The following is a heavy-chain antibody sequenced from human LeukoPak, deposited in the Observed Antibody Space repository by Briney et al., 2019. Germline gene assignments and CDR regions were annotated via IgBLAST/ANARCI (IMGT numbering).Heavy chain of an antibody. CDR1: GFTFSSYA. Sequence: GGSLRLSCAASGFTFSSYAMSWVRQAPGKGLEWVSAISGSGGSTYYADSVKGRFTISRDNSKNTLYLQMNSPRAEDTAVYYCAKSGGGSGYYYMDVWGKGTTVTVSS. V-gene: IGHV3-23*01. J-gene: IGHJ6*03. CDR2: ISGSGGST. CDR3: AKSGGGSGYYYMDV. D-gene: IGHD1-26*01.